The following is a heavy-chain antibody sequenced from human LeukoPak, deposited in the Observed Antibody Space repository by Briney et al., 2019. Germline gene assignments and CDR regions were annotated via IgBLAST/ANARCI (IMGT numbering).Heavy chain of an antibody. Sequence: SETLSLTCAVSGGSINSHYWGWIRQPPGKGLQWIGDIYYTGKNNYNPSLKSRVTISLDTSKDHLSLNLTSVLAADTAIYYRVRRDTGWNYFDYWGQGILVTVSS. CDR2: IYYTGKN. V-gene: IGHV4-59*08. CDR3: VRRDTGWNYFDY. CDR1: GGSINSHY. J-gene: IGHJ4*02. D-gene: IGHD6-19*01.